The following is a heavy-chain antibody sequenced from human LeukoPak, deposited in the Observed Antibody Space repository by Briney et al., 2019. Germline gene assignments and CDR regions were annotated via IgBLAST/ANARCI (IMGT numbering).Heavy chain of an antibody. CDR1: GFTFSNYD. Sequence: GGTLRLSCAASGFTFSNYDMGWVRHAPGEGLEWVSSISAGGGAIYYADSVKGRFTISRDNSKNTLDLQLNSLRAEDTAVYYCAKDRARAAAGFFDYWGQGTLVTVSS. CDR3: AKDRARAAAGFFDY. V-gene: IGHV3-23*01. J-gene: IGHJ4*02. CDR2: ISAGGGAI. D-gene: IGHD6-13*01.